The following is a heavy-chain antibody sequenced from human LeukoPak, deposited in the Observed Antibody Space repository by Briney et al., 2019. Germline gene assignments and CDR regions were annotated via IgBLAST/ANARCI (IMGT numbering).Heavy chain of an antibody. CDR2: ISPSGTDM. CDR3: ARADCRTASCFLDN. CDR1: GFTFSVST. V-gene: IGHV3-21*01. Sequence: GGSLRLSCAASGFTFSVSTMTWVRQAQGMGREWVSSISPSGTDMYFAQSLKGRFTISRDNTWGTVSLQMSSLRVDDTAVYYCARADCRTASCFLDNWGQGTLVTVSS. D-gene: IGHD2-2*01. J-gene: IGHJ4*02.